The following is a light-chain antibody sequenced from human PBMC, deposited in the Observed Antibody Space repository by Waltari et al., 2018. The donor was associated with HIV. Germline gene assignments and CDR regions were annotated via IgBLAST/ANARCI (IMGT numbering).Light chain of an antibody. Sequence: QSALTQPRSVSGSPGQSVTISCTGSSRDVGGYNYVSWFQHRPGKAPKHILYDVSERPSGVPDRFTGSKSGNTASLTISGLQAEDEADYYCCSYAGDNYTVFGTGTRVTVL. CDR1: SRDVGGYNY. CDR3: CSYAGDNYTV. J-gene: IGLJ1*01. CDR2: DVS. V-gene: IGLV2-11*01.